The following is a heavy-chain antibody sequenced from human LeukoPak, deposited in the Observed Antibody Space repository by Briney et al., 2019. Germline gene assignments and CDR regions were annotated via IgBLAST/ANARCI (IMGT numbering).Heavy chain of an antibody. J-gene: IGHJ4*02. CDR3: GGGAYFDY. Sequence: GGSLRLSCAAPGFIFSNYWMNWVRQAPGKGLEWVANIKQDGSVKYYVDSVKRRFTISRDNAKTSLYLQMNSLRADDTAVYYCGGGAYFDYWGRGTLVTVPS. V-gene: IGHV3-7*04. CDR2: IKQDGSVK. CDR1: GFIFSNYW.